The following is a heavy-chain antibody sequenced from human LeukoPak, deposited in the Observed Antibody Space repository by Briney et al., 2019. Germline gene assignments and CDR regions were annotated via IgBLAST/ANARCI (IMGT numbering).Heavy chain of an antibody. D-gene: IGHD2-8*01. Sequence: GGSLRLSCAASGFTFSSYSMNWVRQAPGKGLEWVSSISSSSSYIYYADSVKGRFTISRDNAKKSLYLQMNSLRAEDTAVYYCARDDIVLMVYAIVSASYYYGMDVWGQGTTVTVSS. CDR1: GFTFSSYS. CDR3: ARDDIVLMVYAIVSASYYYGMDV. CDR2: ISSSSSYI. V-gene: IGHV3-21*01. J-gene: IGHJ6*02.